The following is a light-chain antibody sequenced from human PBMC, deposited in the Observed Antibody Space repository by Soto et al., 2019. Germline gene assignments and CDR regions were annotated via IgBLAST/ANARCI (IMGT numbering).Light chain of an antibody. Sequence: EIVMTQSPATLSVSPGERATLSCRASQCVSSNLAWYQQKPGQAPRLLMYGASTRATGIPDRFSGSGSGTEFTLTISSLQSEDFAVYCCQQHNNWPPWTFGQGTKVEIK. CDR3: QQHNNWPPWT. CDR2: GAS. CDR1: QCVSSN. V-gene: IGKV3-15*01. J-gene: IGKJ1*01.